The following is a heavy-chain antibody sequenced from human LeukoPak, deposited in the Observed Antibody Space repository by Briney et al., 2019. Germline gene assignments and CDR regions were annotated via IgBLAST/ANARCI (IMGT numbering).Heavy chain of an antibody. CDR3: AKDLFDIVVVPAAVDAFDI. Sequence: GGSLRLSCAASGFTFSSYVMHWVRQAPGKGLEWVAFIRYDGSNKYYADSVKGRLTISRDNSKNTLYLQMNSLRAKDTAVYYCAKDLFDIVVVPAAVDAFDIWGQGTMVTVSS. CDR2: IRYDGSNK. D-gene: IGHD2-2*01. CDR1: GFTFSSYV. V-gene: IGHV3-30*02. J-gene: IGHJ3*02.